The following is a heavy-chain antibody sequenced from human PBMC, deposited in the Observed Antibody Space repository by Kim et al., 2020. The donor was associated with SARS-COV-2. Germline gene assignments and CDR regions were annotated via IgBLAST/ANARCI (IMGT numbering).Heavy chain of an antibody. CDR2: VNHSGTS. J-gene: IGHJ4*02. D-gene: IGHD1-26*01. V-gene: IGHV4-34*01. Sequence: SETLSLSCAVYGGTFSGYYWTWIRQPPGKGLEWIGEVNHSGTSNYNPSLEGRVTISADTSKNQLSLKLNSVTAADTALYYCARGRGGHHFPYFDSWGQGSLVTVSS. CDR3: ARGRGGHHFPYFDS. CDR1: GGTFSGYY.